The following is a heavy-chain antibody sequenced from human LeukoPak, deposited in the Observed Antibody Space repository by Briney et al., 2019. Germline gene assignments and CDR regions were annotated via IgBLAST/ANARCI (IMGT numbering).Heavy chain of an antibody. CDR1: GFTFSSYS. J-gene: IGHJ6*03. CDR3: ARGKAAAANYMDV. CDR2: ISSSSSYI. Sequence: GGSLRLSCAASGFTFSSYSMNWVRQAPGKGLEWVSSISSSSSYIYYADSVKGRFTISRDNAKNSLYLQMNSLRAEDTAMYYCARGKAAAANYMDVWGKGTTVTVSS. V-gene: IGHV3-21*01. D-gene: IGHD6-13*01.